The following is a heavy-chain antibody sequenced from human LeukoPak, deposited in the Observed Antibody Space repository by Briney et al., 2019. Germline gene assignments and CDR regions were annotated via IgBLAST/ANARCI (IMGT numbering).Heavy chain of an antibody. CDR2: ISGSGGST. J-gene: IGHJ4*02. Sequence: PGGSLRLSCAASGFPLSNYAVNWVRQAPGKGLEWVSAISGSGGSTKYADSVKGRFTISGDNSKNTLYLQMNSLRAEDTAVYYCAKSPSGWYSFDYWGQGTLVTVSS. CDR3: AKSPSGWYSFDY. V-gene: IGHV3-23*01. CDR1: GFPLSNYA. D-gene: IGHD6-19*01.